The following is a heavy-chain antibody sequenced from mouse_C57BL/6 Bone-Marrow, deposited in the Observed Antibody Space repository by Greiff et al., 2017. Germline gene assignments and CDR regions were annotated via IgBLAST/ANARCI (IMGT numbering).Heavy chain of an antibody. CDR1: GYAFTNYL. J-gene: IGHJ4*01. CDR2: INPGSGGT. CDR3: ARSMGDY. V-gene: IGHV1-54*01. D-gene: IGHD1-1*02. Sequence: QVQLKQSGAELVRPGTSVKVSCKASGYAFTNYLIEWVKQRPGQGLEWIGVINPGSGGTNYNEKFKGKATLTADKSSSTAYLQLSSLTSEDSAVYFCARSMGDYWGQGTSVTVSS.